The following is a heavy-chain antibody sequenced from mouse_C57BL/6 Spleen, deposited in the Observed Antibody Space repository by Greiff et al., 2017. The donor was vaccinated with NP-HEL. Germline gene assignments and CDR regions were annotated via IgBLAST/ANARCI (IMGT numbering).Heavy chain of an antibody. Sequence: VQLQQSGAELVRPGASVTLSCKASGYTFTDYEMHWVKQTPVHGLEWIGAIDPETGGTAYNQKFKGKAILTADKSSSTAYMELRSLTSEDSAVYYCTRGSNGSIPWFAYWGQGTLVTVSA. CDR1: GYTFTDYE. CDR2: IDPETGGT. D-gene: IGHD1-1*01. CDR3: TRGSNGSIPWFAY. V-gene: IGHV1-15*01. J-gene: IGHJ3*01.